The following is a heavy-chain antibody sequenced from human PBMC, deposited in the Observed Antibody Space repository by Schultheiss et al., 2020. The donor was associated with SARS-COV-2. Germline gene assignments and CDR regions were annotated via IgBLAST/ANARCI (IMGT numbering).Heavy chain of an antibody. Sequence: ASVKVSCKASGYTFTGYYMHWVRQAPGQGLEWMGWINPNSGGTNYAQKFQGRVTMTRDTSISTAYMELSRLRSDDTAVYYCARGSGLRFLEWLLFMGDYWGQGTLVTVSS. J-gene: IGHJ4*02. CDR3: ARGSGLRFLEWLLFMGDY. CDR2: INPNSGGT. V-gene: IGHV1-2*02. CDR1: GYTFTGYY. D-gene: IGHD3-3*01.